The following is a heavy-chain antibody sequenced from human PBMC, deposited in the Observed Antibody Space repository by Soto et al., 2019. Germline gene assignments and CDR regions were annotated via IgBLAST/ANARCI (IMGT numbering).Heavy chain of an antibody. CDR3: ARESGGIAAAQGVRDV. CDR2: IYYSGST. D-gene: IGHD6-13*01. V-gene: IGHV4-59*01. CDR1: GGSISSYY. Sequence: SETLSLTCTVSGGSISSYYWSWIRQPPGKGLEWIGYIYYSGSTNYNPSLKSRVTISVDTSKNQFSLKLSSVTAADTAVYYCARESGGIAAAQGVRDVGGKGTTVTVSS. J-gene: IGHJ6*04.